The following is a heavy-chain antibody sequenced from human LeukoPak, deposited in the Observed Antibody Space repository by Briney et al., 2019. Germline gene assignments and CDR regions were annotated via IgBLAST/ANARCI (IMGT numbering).Heavy chain of an antibody. CDR3: ARGSGSYSY. D-gene: IGHD1-26*01. CDR1: GGSFSGYY. J-gene: IGHJ4*02. Sequence: SETLSLTCAVYGGSFSGYYWSWIRQPPGKGLEWIGEINHSGSTNYNPSLKSRVTISVDTSKNQFSPKLSSVTAADTAVYYCARGSGSYSYWGQGTLVTVSS. V-gene: IGHV4-34*01. CDR2: INHSGST.